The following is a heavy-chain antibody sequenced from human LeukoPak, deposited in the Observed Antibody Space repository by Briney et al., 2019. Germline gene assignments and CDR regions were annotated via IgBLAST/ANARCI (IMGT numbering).Heavy chain of an antibody. CDR3: ARVQTHYGGNSYYYYGMDV. Sequence: SVKVSCKASGGTFSSYAISWVRQAPGQGLEWMGGIIPIFGTANYAQKFQGRVTITADESTSTAYMELSSLRSEDTAVYYCARVQTHYGGNSYYYYGMDVWGQGTTVTVSS. J-gene: IGHJ6*02. CDR2: IIPIFGTA. CDR1: GGTFSSYA. V-gene: IGHV1-69*13. D-gene: IGHD4-23*01.